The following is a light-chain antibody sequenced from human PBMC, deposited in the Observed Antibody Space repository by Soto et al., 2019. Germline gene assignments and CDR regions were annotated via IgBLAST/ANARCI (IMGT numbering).Light chain of an antibody. CDR1: SSNIGSNY. J-gene: IGLJ2*01. V-gene: IGLV1-47*01. CDR3: AAWDDSLREV. Sequence: QYVLTQPPSASGTPGQRVTISCSGSSSNIGSNYVYWYQQLPGTAPKLLIYRNNQRPSGVPDRFSGSKSGTSASLAISGLRSEDEADYYCAAWDDSLREVFGGGTKLTVL. CDR2: RNN.